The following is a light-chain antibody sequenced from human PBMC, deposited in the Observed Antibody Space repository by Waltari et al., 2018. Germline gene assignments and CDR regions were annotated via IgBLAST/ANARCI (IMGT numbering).Light chain of an antibody. CDR1: SSDVGGYNF. Sequence: QSALTQPPSASGSPGQSVTISCTGSSSDVGGYNFVSWHQQHPGKAPKLIIYEVIKRPSGVPDRFSGSTSGSTASLTASGLQTEEEADDSGSSYGGYTTPYVFGGGTKLTVL. CDR2: EVI. V-gene: IGLV2-8*01. CDR3: SSYGGYTTPYV. J-gene: IGLJ2*01.